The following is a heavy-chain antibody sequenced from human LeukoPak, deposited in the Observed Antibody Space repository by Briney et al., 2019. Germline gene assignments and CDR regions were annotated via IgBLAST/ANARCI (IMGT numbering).Heavy chain of an antibody. V-gene: IGHV4-39*07. Sequence: SETLSLPCTVSGGSIISSSFYWGWIRQPPGKGLGWIGSIFYSGNTYYTPSLQSRVTMSLDTSKSQFSLSLTSVTAADTAVYYCARQIAVVEPTDPNWFDSWGQGTLVTVSS. J-gene: IGHJ5*01. D-gene: IGHD2-21*01. CDR3: ARQIAVVEPTDPNWFDS. CDR1: GGSIISSSFY. CDR2: IFYSGNT.